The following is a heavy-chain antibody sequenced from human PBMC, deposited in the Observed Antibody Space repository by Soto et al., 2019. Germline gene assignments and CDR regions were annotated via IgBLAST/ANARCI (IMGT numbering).Heavy chain of an antibody. CDR1: GFTFCAYS. CDR2: INCRSPTI. CDR3: ARERPQPVHHIDY. D-gene: IGHD1-1*01. Sequence: GGSLRLSCAASGFTFCAYSMNWVRQAPGKGLEWISFINCRSPTIKYSDAVQCRFTISSENAKNSLYLQMRSLRGDDTAVYFCARERPQPVHHIDYLGQGALV. J-gene: IGHJ4*02. V-gene: IGHV3-48*01.